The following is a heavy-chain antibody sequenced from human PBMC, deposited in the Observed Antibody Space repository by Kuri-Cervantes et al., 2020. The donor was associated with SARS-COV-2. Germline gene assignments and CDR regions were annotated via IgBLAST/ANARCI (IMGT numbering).Heavy chain of an antibody. CDR2: INHSVST. CDR3: ARPGYCSSSSCYNNWFDT. Sequence: SETLSLTCTVSGGSISGYYRSWIRQPPGKGLEWIGEINHSVSTNYNPSLKSRVTISVDTSKNQFSLKLSSVTAADTAVYSCARPGYCSSSSCYNNWFDTWGQGTLVTVSS. J-gene: IGHJ5*02. V-gene: IGHV4-34*01. CDR1: GGSISGYY. D-gene: IGHD2-2*02.